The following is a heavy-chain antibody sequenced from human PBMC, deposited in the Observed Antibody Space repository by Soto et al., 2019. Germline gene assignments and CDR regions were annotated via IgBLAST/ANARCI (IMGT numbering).Heavy chain of an antibody. CDR1: GGSINSYY. CDR2: VYSRGST. Sequence: PSETLSLTCTVSGGSINSYYWSWIRQSAGKGLEWIGRVYSRGSTFYNPPLKSRLTMSVDTPNNHFSLKLSSVTAADTAVYSCARDKGDSRIDNWGLGTLVTVSS. V-gene: IGHV4-4*07. J-gene: IGHJ4*02. D-gene: IGHD3-22*01. CDR3: ARDKGDSRIDN.